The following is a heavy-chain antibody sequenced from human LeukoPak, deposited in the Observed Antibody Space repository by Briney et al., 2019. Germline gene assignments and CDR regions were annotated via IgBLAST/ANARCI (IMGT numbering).Heavy chain of an antibody. V-gene: IGHV3-7*01. J-gene: IGHJ4*02. CDR1: GFSFSTNW. CDR3: AKEGNWNLDY. D-gene: IGHD1-1*01. CDR2: IKRDGSEK. Sequence: GGSLRLSRVASGFSFSTNWMDWVRQAPGKGLEWVANIKRDGSEKNYVDSVKGRFTISRDNAKNSLYLEMNSLRAEDTAVYYCAKEGNWNLDYWGQGALVTVSS.